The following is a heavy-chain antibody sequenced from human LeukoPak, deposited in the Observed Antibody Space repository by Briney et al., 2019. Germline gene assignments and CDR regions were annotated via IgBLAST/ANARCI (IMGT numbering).Heavy chain of an antibody. V-gene: IGHV3-23*01. CDR2: ISGSGGST. Sequence: GGSLRLSCAASGFTFSSYAMSWVREAPGKGEEWVSAISGSGGSTYYADSVKGRFTISRDNSKNTLYLQMNSLRAEDTAVYYCAKGFRIAAAGTPLGYWGQGTLVTVSS. CDR3: AKGFRIAAAGTPLGY. CDR1: GFTFSSYA. J-gene: IGHJ4*02. D-gene: IGHD6-13*01.